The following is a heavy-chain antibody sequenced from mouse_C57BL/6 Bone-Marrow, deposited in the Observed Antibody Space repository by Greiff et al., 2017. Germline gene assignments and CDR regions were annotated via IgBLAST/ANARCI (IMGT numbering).Heavy chain of an antibody. CDR1: GFSLNTFDMS. D-gene: IGHD1-1*01. Sequence: QVTLKVSGPGILKPSQTLSLTCSFSGFSLNTFDMSVGWISQPSGKGLEWLAHIWWDDDKYYNPALKSRLTISKDTSNNLVFLKIASVDTADTATYYCARGYYGSSSWFAYWGQGTLVTVSA. CDR2: IWWDDDK. J-gene: IGHJ3*01. V-gene: IGHV8-8*01. CDR3: ARGYYGSSSWFAY.